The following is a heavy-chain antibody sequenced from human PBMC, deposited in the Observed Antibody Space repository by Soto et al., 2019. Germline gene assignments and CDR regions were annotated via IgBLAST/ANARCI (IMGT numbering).Heavy chain of an antibody. Sequence: QVQLVQSGAEVKKPGASVKVSCKASGYTFTSYYIHWVRQAPGQGLEWMRIINPNGGSTNYAQNIQGRFTMTRDTSTTTVYMELSSLRSEDTAVYYCARGGPGAVAGLGAFDIWGQGTMVTVSS. CDR3: ARGGPGAVAGLGAFDI. V-gene: IGHV1-46*01. CDR1: GYTFTSYY. D-gene: IGHD6-19*01. CDR2: INPNGGST. J-gene: IGHJ3*02.